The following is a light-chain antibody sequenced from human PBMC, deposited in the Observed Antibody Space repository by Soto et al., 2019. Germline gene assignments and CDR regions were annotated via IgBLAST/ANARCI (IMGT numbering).Light chain of an antibody. Sequence: EIVLTQSPGTLSLSPGERATLSCRASQSVSSSYLAWYQQKPGQAPRVLIHGASSRATGIPDRFSGSGSGTDFTLTISRLEPEDCAVYFCHQYGKQPPHAFGPGTKVEI. CDR3: HQYGKQPPHA. CDR1: QSVSSSY. CDR2: GAS. J-gene: IGKJ2*01. V-gene: IGKV3-20*01.